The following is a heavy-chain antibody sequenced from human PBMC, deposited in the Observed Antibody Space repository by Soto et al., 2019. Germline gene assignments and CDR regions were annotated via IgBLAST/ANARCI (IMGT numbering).Heavy chain of an antibody. Sequence: SETLSLTCTVSGGSISSSSYYWGWIRQPPGKGLEWIGSIYYSGSTYYNPSLKSRVTISVDTSKNQFSLKLSSVTAADTAVYYCATPTYYYDSSGYYYGFDYWGQGTLVTVSS. CDR2: IYYSGST. CDR3: ATPTYYYDSSGYYYGFDY. CDR1: GGSISSSSYY. J-gene: IGHJ4*02. D-gene: IGHD3-22*01. V-gene: IGHV4-39*01.